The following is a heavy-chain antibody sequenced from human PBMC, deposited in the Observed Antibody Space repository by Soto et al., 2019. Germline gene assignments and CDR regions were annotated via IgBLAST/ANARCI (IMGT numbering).Heavy chain of an antibody. CDR1: GGSISSSSYY. CDR2: IYYSGIT. V-gene: IGHV4-39*01. CDR3: ASQTTVTTFWWFDP. D-gene: IGHD4-17*01. Sequence: SETLSLTCTVSGGSISSSSYYWGWIRQPPGKGLEWIGSIYYSGITSYNPSLKSRVTISVYTSKNQFSLKLNSVTAAATAVYYCASQTTVTTFWWFDPWGKGTLGTVAS. J-gene: IGHJ5*02.